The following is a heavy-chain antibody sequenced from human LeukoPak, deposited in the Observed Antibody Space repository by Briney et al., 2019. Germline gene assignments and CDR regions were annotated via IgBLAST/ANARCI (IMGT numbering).Heavy chain of an antibody. D-gene: IGHD4-17*01. CDR3: ARDAGTVTTPFDY. CDR1: GYSISSGYY. Sequence: SETLSLTCAVSGYSISSGYYWGWIRQPPGKGLEWIGSIYHTGSTYYNPSLKSRVTISVDTSKNQFSLNLSSVTAADAAVYYCARDAGTVTTPFDYWGQGTLVTVSS. V-gene: IGHV4-38-2*02. CDR2: IYHTGST. J-gene: IGHJ4*02.